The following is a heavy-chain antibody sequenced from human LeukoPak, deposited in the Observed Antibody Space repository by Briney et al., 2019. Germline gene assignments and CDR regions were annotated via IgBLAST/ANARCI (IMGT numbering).Heavy chain of an antibody. V-gene: IGHV3-23*01. CDR1: GFTFSSYA. CDR3: IKGISGYPYHFDY. Sequence: GGSLRLSCAASGFTFSSYAITWVRQAPGKGLEWVSVISDSGDITYYADSVKGRFTISRDNSRNTVYLQMDSLTAEDTAIYYCIKGISGYPYHFDYWGQGTLVTVSS. CDR2: ISDSGDIT. J-gene: IGHJ4*02. D-gene: IGHD3-22*01.